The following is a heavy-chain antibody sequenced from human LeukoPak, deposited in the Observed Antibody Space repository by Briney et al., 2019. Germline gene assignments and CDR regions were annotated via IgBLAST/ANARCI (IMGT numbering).Heavy chain of an antibody. J-gene: IGHJ4*02. CDR3: AKALGDYVWGSQTRVFDY. CDR1: GFTFSSYA. D-gene: IGHD3-16*01. Sequence: GGSLRLSCAASGFTFSSYAMSWVRQAPGKGLEWVSAISGSGGSTYYADSVKGRFTISRDNSKNTLYLQMNSLRAEDTAVYYCAKALGDYVWGSQTRVFDYWGQGTLVTVPS. V-gene: IGHV3-23*01. CDR2: ISGSGGST.